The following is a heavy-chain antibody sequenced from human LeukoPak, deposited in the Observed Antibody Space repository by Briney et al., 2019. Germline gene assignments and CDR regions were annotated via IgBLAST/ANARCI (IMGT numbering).Heavy chain of an antibody. CDR2: INPNSGGT. CDR3: ARRGGYSGYGPFDY. D-gene: IGHD5-12*01. V-gene: IGHV1-2*02. CDR1: GYTLTGYY. Sequence: ASVKVSCKASGYTLTGYYMHWVRQAPGQGLEWMGWINPNSGGTNYAQKFQGRVTMTRDTSIGTAYMELSSVTAADTAVYYCARRGGYSGYGPFDYWGQGTLVTVSS. J-gene: IGHJ4*02.